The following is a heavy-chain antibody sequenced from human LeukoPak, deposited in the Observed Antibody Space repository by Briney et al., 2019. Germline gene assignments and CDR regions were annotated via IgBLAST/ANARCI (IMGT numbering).Heavy chain of an antibody. CDR1: GFTLSTFW. J-gene: IGHJ5*02. Sequence: GGSLRLSCAASGFTLSTFWMGWVRQAPGKGLEWVANIKQDESEKYYVDSVKGRFTISRDNSKNSLFLQMNSLRVGDTAVYYCARPRWLQFGPHDAWGQGTLVTVSS. CDR3: ARPRWLQFGPHDA. V-gene: IGHV3-7*01. D-gene: IGHD5-24*01. CDR2: IKQDESEK.